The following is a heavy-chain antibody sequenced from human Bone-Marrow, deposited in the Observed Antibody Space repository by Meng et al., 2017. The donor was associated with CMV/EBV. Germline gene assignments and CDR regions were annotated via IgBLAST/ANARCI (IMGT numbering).Heavy chain of an antibody. CDR1: GYTFTGYY. CDR3: ARALTMYYDFWSGYYGPNWFDP. D-gene: IGHD3-3*01. Sequence: ASVKVSCKASGYTFTGYYMHWVRQAPGQGLEWMGWINPNSGGTNYAQKFQGRVTMTRDTSISTAYMELSRLRSEDTAVYYCARALTMYYDFWSGYYGPNWFDPWGQGTLVTVSS. V-gene: IGHV1-2*02. CDR2: INPNSGGT. J-gene: IGHJ5*02.